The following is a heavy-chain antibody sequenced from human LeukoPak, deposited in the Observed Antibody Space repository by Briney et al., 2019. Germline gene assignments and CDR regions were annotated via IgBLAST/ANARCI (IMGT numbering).Heavy chain of an antibody. V-gene: IGHV3-74*01. CDR3: ARDLRGIQPGY. D-gene: IGHD1-14*01. J-gene: IGHJ4*02. CDR1: GLTFSSYW. Sequence: GGSLRLSCAASGLTFSSYWMHWVRQAPGKGLVWVSRINRDGRSTSYADSVKGRFTISRDNAKNTLYLQMNSLRAEDTAVYYCARDLRGIQPGYWGQATLVTVSS. CDR2: INRDGRST.